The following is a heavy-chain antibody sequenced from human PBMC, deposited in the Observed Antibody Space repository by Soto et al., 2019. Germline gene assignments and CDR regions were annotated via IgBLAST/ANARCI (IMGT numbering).Heavy chain of an antibody. D-gene: IGHD2-21*01. CDR2: ISSSGSTI. CDR1: GLTLSDYY. V-gene: IGHV3-11*01. CDR3: ARDTGHLFN. Sequence: GALRLSSAASGLTLSDYYMSWIRQAPGKGLEWVSYISSSGSTIYYADSVKGRFTISRDNAKNSLYLQMNSLRAEDKAVYYCARDTGHLFNWGQGTLVTVSS. J-gene: IGHJ4*02.